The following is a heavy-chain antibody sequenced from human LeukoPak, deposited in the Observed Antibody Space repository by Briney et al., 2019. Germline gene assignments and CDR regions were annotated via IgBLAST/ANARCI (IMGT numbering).Heavy chain of an antibody. CDR3: ARDSRGTDPWYFDV. Sequence: SETLSLTCTVSGFVSGESISTYSWSWFRQPAGKGLEWLGRINPSGSTNYNPSLKSRVTISEDKSRNQVSPKLNSVTAADTAVYYCARDSRGTDPWYFDVWGRGTLVTVSS. D-gene: IGHD3-22*01. J-gene: IGHJ2*01. V-gene: IGHV4-4*07. CDR1: GESISTYS. CDR2: INPSGST.